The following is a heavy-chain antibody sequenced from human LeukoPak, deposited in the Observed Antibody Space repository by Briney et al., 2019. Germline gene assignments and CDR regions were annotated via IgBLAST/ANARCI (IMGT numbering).Heavy chain of an antibody. V-gene: IGHV4-39*01. CDR1: GGSISSSSYY. Sequence: SGTLSLTCTVSGGSISSSSYYWGWIRQPPGKGLEWIGSIYYSGSTYYNPSLKSRVTISVDTSKNQFSLKLSSVTAADTAVYYCARLQAYGSGFDYWGQGTLVTVSS. D-gene: IGHD3-10*01. J-gene: IGHJ4*02. CDR2: IYYSGST. CDR3: ARLQAYGSGFDY.